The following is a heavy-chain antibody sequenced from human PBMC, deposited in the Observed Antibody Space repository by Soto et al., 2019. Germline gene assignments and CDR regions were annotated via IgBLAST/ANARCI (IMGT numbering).Heavy chain of an antibody. J-gene: IGHJ2*01. CDR2: IKQDGSEK. Sequence: GGSLRLSCAASGFNFSSYWMSWVRQAPGKGLEWVANIKQDGSEKYYVDSVKGRFTISRDNAKNSLYLQMNSLRAEDTAVYYCATGIFGVVTTNWYFDLWGRDTLVTVSS. V-gene: IGHV3-7*01. CDR1: GFNFSSYW. CDR3: ATGIFGVVTTNWYFDL. D-gene: IGHD3-3*01.